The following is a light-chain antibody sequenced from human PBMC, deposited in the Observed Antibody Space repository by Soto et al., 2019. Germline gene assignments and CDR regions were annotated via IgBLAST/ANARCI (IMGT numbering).Light chain of an antibody. V-gene: IGKV3-11*01. J-gene: IGKJ4*01. Sequence: DILLTQSPATLSLSPGERATLSCRATESINNYLAWYQQKPGQAPRLLIYDASNRATGVPARFSGSGSGTDFTLTISSLEPEDFAVYYCQQRTNWPRGTFGGGTKVDIK. CDR3: QQRTNWPRGT. CDR2: DAS. CDR1: ESINNY.